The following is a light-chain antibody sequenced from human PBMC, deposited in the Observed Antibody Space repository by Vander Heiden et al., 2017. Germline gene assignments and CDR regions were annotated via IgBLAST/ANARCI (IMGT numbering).Light chain of an antibody. Sequence: SYELTQPPSVSVSLGQMARITCSGEALPKKYAYWYQQKPGQFPVLVIYKDSERPSGIHERFSGSSSGTIVTLTISGVQAEDEADYYCLSADSSGTYYVFGTGTKVTVL. CDR1: ALPKKY. CDR2: KDS. J-gene: IGLJ1*01. CDR3: LSADSSGTYYV. V-gene: IGLV3-16*01.